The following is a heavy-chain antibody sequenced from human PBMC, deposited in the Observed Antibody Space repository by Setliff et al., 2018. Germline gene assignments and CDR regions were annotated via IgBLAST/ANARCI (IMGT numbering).Heavy chain of an antibody. CDR1: GFSLSTRGMC. CDR2: IEWDDDK. D-gene: IGHD2-15*01. J-gene: IGHJ4*02. V-gene: IGHV2-70*11. CDR3: ARIYCSGGSCYLDD. Sequence: SGPTLVNPTQTLTLTCPFSGFSLSTRGMCVSWISQPPGKALEWLARIEWDDDKYYSTSLKTRLTISKDTSKNQVVLTMTNMDPVDTATYYCARIYCSGGSCYLDDWGQGTQVTVS.